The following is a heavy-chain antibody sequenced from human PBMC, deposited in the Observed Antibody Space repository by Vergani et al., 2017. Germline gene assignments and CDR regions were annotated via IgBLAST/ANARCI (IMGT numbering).Heavy chain of an antibody. J-gene: IGHJ3*02. D-gene: IGHD2-21*02. CDR2: IYYSGST. V-gene: IGHV4-59*01. CDR3: ARNPYCGGDCYSDAFDI. CDR1: GGSISSYY. Sequence: QVHLNEAGPGLVKPSQTLSLTCTVSGGSISSYYWSWIRQPPGKGLEWIGYIYYSGSTNYNPSLKSRVTISVDTSKNQFSLKLRSVTAADTAVYYCARNPYCGGDCYSDAFDIWGQGTMVTVSS.